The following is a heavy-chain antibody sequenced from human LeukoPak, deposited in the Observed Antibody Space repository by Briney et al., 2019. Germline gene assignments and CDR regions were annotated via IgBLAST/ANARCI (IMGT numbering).Heavy chain of an antibody. V-gene: IGHV4-38-2*02. Sequence: SETLSLTCTVSGYSISSGYYWGWIRPPQGKGLEWIGSICHSGSTYYNPSLKSRVTISVDTSKNQFSLKLSSVTAADTAVYYCARVLWQWLIYYMDVWGKGTTVTVSS. J-gene: IGHJ6*03. CDR1: GYSISSGYY. CDR2: ICHSGST. CDR3: ARVLWQWLIYYMDV. D-gene: IGHD6-19*01.